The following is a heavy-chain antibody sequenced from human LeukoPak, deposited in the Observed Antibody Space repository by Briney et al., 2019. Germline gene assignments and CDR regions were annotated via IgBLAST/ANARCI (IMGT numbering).Heavy chain of an antibody. D-gene: IGHD3-16*02. V-gene: IGHV4-34*01. J-gene: IGHJ4*02. CDR2: INHSGST. Sequence: SETLSLTCAVYGGSFSGYYWSWIRQPPGKGLEWIGEINHSGSTNYNPSLKSRVTISVDTSKNQFPLKLSSVTAADTAVYYCAREGPIYDYVWGSYRPKSGFDYWGQGTLVTVSS. CDR3: AREGPIYDYVWGSYRPKSGFDY. CDR1: GGSFSGYY.